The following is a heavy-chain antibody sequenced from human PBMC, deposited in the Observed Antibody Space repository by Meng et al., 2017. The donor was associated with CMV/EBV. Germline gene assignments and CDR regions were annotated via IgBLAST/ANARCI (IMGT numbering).Heavy chain of an antibody. J-gene: IGHJ4*02. D-gene: IGHD7-27*01. Sequence: ASVKVSCKASGYTFTGYYMHWVRQALGQGLEWMGWINPNSGGTNYAQKFQGRVTMTRDTSISTAYMELSRLRSDDTAVYYCARGPLGVASHFDYWGQGTLVTVSS. CDR2: INPNSGGT. CDR1: GYTFTGYY. V-gene: IGHV1-2*02. CDR3: ARGPLGVASHFDY.